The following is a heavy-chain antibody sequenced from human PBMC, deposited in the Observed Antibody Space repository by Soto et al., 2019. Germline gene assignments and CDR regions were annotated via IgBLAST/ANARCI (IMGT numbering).Heavy chain of an antibody. Sequence: AGGSLRLSCAASGFDFRTHALSWVRQAPGKGLEWLSSITSTGITTHYAESVKGRFTISRENSRKTLHLQMNNLRVDDTALYYCAKGFDYGDTKHIDHWGQGTLVTVSS. CDR2: ITSTGITT. CDR3: AKGFDYGDTKHIDH. J-gene: IGHJ4*02. D-gene: IGHD4-17*01. V-gene: IGHV3-23*01. CDR1: GFDFRTHA.